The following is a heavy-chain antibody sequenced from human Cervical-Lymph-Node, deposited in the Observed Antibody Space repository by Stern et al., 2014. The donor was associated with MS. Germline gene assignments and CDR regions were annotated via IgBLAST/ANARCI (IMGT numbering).Heavy chain of an antibody. CDR1: GYTFTSYG. Sequence: QVQLVQSGAEVKKPGASVKVSCKASGYTFTSYGISWVRQAPGQGLEWMGWISAYNGNTNYAQKLQGRVTMTTDTSTSTAYMELRSLRCDDTAVYCCASHELRFLEWLSPFDYWGQGTLVTVSS. V-gene: IGHV1-18*01. CDR3: ASHELRFLEWLSPFDY. CDR2: ISAYNGNT. D-gene: IGHD3-3*01. J-gene: IGHJ4*02.